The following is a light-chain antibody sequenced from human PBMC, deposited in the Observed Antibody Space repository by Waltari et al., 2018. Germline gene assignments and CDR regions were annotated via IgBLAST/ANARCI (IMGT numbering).Light chain of an antibody. Sequence: QSALTQPASVSGSPGQSITISCSGTDSDVGAYDFVSWYQQHPGKAPPLIIYEVSNRPSGSSNRFSAYQSGNTASLTISGLQAEDEADYYCSSYTTSSAPGVFGTGTRVTVL. CDR3: SSYTTSSAPGV. CDR1: DSDVGAYDF. CDR2: EVS. V-gene: IGLV2-14*01. J-gene: IGLJ1*01.